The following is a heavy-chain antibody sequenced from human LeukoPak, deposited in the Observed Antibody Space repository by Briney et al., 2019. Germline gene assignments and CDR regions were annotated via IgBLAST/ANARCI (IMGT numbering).Heavy chain of an antibody. CDR1: GYIFTNHY. CDR2: INPSGSST. V-gene: IGHV1-46*01. Sequence: ASVKVSCKASGYIFTNHYMHWVRQAPGQGLEWMGLINPSGSSTLYAEKFRGRIIMTRDMSTATDYMELSSLRSEDTAVYYCARGDLIIDRGAHDYWGQGTLVTVSS. J-gene: IGHJ4*02. D-gene: IGHD1-14*01. CDR3: ARGDLIIDRGAHDY.